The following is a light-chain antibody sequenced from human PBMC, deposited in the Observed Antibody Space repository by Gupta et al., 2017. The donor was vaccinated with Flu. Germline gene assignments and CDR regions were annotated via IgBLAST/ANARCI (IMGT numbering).Light chain of an antibody. CDR3: QQRSNWPPLT. CDR1: QSVSSY. J-gene: IGKJ4*01. CDR2: DAS. Sequence: EIVLTQSPATLSLSPGERATLSCRASQSVSSYLAWYQQKPGQAPRLLIYDASNRATGIPARFSGSGSGTDFTLTISSLEPEDFAVYYCQQRSNWPPLTFGGGTXVEIK. V-gene: IGKV3-11*01.